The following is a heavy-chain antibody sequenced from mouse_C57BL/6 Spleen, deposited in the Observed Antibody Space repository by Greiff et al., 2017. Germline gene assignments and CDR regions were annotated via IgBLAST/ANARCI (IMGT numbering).Heavy chain of an antibody. CDR1: GYTFTSYW. D-gene: IGHD2-5*01. V-gene: IGHV1-74*01. Sequence: QVQLQQPGAELVKPGASVKVSCKASGYTFTSYWMHWVKQRPGQGLEWIGRIHPSDGDTNYNQTFKGKATLTVDKSSSTAYMQLSRLTSEDSAVXCCANLRSNFVYFDYGGQGTTLTVSS. CDR3: ANLRSNFVYFDY. J-gene: IGHJ2*01. CDR2: IHPSDGDT.